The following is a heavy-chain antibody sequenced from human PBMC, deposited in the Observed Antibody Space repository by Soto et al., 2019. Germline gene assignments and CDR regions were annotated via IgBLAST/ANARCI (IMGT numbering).Heavy chain of an antibody. J-gene: IGHJ5*02. Sequence: ASETLSLTCTVSGGSISSYYWSWIRQPPGKGLEWIGYIYYSGSTSYNPSLKSRVTISVDTSKNQFSLKLSSVTAADTAVYYCARGGRPDYYDSSGYIPYNWFDPWGQGTLVTVSS. D-gene: IGHD3-22*01. V-gene: IGHV4-59*01. CDR1: GGSISSYY. CDR3: ARGGRPDYYDSSGYIPYNWFDP. CDR2: IYYSGST.